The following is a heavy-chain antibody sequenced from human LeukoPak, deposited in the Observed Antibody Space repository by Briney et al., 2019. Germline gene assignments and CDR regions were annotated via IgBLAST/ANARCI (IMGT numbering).Heavy chain of an antibody. CDR3: ARDLNIVVVPAAMSNWFDP. V-gene: IGHV1-46*03. CDR1: GYTFTSYY. J-gene: IGHJ5*02. D-gene: IGHD2-2*01. CDR2: INPSGGST. Sequence: ASVKVSCKASGYTFTSYYMHWVRQAPGQGLEWMGIINPSGGSTSYAQKFQGRVTMTRDTSTSTVYMALSSLRSEDTAVYYCARDLNIVVVPAAMSNWFDPWGQGTLVTVSS.